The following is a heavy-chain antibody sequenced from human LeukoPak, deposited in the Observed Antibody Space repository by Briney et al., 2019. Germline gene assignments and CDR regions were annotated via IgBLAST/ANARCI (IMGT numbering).Heavy chain of an antibody. CDR3: AREWQGGIATAGTRIEGDY. D-gene: IGHD6-13*01. CDR1: GFSVSGYW. V-gene: IGHV3-7*01. Sequence: GGSLRLSCAVSGFSVSGYWMTWVRQAPGKGLEWVANIKQDGSEKNYVDSVKGRFTISRDNAENSLFLQMNSLRVEDTAVYYCAREWQGGIATAGTRIEGDYWGQGTLVAVSS. J-gene: IGHJ4*02. CDR2: IKQDGSEK.